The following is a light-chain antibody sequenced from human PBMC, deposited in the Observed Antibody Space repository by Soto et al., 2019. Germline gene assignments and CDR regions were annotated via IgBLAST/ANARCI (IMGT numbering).Light chain of an antibody. Sequence: EIVMTQSPATLSVSPGERATLSCRTSQSVGSTLAWYQQKPGQPPRLLIFGASTRATAIPARFSGGGSGTEFTLTISSLQSEDFAVYYCQQYNNWPYTFGQGTKVEIK. CDR3: QQYNNWPYT. CDR2: GAS. V-gene: IGKV3-15*01. J-gene: IGKJ2*01. CDR1: QSVGST.